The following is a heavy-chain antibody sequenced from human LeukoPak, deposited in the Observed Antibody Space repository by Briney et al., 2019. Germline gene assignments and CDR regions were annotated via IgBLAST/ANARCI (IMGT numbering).Heavy chain of an antibody. Sequence: ASVKVSCKTSGYRFTGYYLHWVRQAPGQGLEWMGWMNPKSGATDYARKFQGRVTMTEDTSTDTAYMELSSLRSEDTAVYYCARDGIIAQKGRSPNNYYYMDVWGKGTTVTVSS. D-gene: IGHD1-26*01. CDR2: MNPKSGAT. CDR3: ARDGIIAQKGRSPNNYYYMDV. CDR1: GYRFTGYY. J-gene: IGHJ6*03. V-gene: IGHV1-2*02.